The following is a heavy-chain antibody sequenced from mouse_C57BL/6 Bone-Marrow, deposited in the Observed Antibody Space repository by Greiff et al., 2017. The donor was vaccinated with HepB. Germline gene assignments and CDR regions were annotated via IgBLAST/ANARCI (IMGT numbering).Heavy chain of an antibody. CDR3: ARATIPSYWYFDV. CDR2: ISYSGST. V-gene: IGHV3-8*01. CDR1: GYSITSDY. J-gene: IGHJ1*03. D-gene: IGHD2-1*01. Sequence: EVKLMESGPGLAKPSQTLSLTCSVTGYSITSDYWNWIRKFPGNKLEYMGYISYSGSTYYNPSLKSRISITRDTSKNQYYLQLNSVTTEDTATYYCARATIPSYWYFDVWGTGTTVTVSS.